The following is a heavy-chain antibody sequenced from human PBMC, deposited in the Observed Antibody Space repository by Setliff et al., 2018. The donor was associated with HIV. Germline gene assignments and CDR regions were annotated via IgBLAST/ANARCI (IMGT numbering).Heavy chain of an antibody. D-gene: IGHD2-2*01. J-gene: IGHJ5*02. V-gene: IGHV4-59*01. CDR2: IYNSVTT. CDR1: GASISSNT. Sequence: SETLSLTCIVSGASISSNTWSWIRQAPGKGLRWIGFIYNSVTTNYNPSLKSRVTISLDTSKNQFSLKLTSVTAADTAVYYCARGGTSSNWFGPWGQGTLVTV. CDR3: ARGGTSSNWFGP.